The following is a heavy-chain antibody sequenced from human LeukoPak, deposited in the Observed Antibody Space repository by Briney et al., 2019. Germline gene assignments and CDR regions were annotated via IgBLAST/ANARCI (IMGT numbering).Heavy chain of an antibody. D-gene: IGHD3-22*01. CDR2: INSDGSIT. Sequence: GGSLRLSCATSGFTFSSYWMHWVRQVPGRGLVWVSRINSDGSITDYADSVKGRFTIARDTAQNTLHLQMNSLRVEDTAMYYCAREPGGYYDSSGFLDDWGQGTLVTVSS. CDR1: GFTFSSYW. J-gene: IGHJ4*02. CDR3: AREPGGYYDSSGFLDD. V-gene: IGHV3-74*01.